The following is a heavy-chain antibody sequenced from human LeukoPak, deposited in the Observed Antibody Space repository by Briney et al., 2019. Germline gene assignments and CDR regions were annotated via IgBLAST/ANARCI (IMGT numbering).Heavy chain of an antibody. J-gene: IGHJ6*02. CDR2: INHSGST. CDR3: ARGRPNLYCSSTSCYHYYYYGMDV. Sequence: SETLSLTCAVYGGSFSGYYWSWIRQLPGKGLGWIGEINHSGSTNYNPSLKSRVTISVDTSKNQFSLKLSSVTAADTAVYYCARGRPNLYCSSTSCYHYYYYGMDVWGQGTTVTVSS. V-gene: IGHV4-34*01. D-gene: IGHD2-2*01. CDR1: GGSFSGYY.